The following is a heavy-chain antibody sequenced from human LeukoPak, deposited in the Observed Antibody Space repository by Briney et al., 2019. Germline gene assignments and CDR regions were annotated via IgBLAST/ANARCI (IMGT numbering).Heavy chain of an antibody. J-gene: IGHJ5*02. CDR3: ARSGITPFRALNWLDP. CDR2: IYYSGST. CDR1: GGSISNSSYY. V-gene: IGHV4-39*01. D-gene: IGHD1-14*01. Sequence: SETLSLTCTVSGGSISNSSYYWGWIRQPPGKGLEWIGTIYYSGSTYYNPSLKSRVTISVDTSENQFSLKLSSVTAADTSMYYCARSGITPFRALNWLDPWGQGILVTVSS.